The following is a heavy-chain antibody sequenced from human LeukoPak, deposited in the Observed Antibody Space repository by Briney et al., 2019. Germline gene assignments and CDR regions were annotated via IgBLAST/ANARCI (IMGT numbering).Heavy chain of an antibody. CDR3: AGDRGVTIFGVVTVPGY. Sequence: GGSLRLSCAASGFTFSDYYMSWIPQAPGKGLEWVSYISSSGSTIYYADSVKGRFTISRDNAKNSLYLQMNSLRAEDTAVYYCAGDRGVTIFGVVTVPGYWGQGTLVTVSS. D-gene: IGHD3-3*01. J-gene: IGHJ4*02. CDR2: ISSSGSTI. CDR1: GFTFSDYY. V-gene: IGHV3-11*04.